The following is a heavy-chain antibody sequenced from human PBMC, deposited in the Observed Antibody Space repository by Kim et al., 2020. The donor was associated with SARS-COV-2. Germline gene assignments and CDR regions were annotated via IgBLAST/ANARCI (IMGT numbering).Heavy chain of an antibody. CDR1: GGTFSSYA. D-gene: IGHD6-13*01. CDR3: ARVRRYSSSWYVPFDY. J-gene: IGHJ4*02. V-gene: IGHV1-69*01. CDR2: IIPIFGTA. Sequence: VKVSCKASGGTFSSYAISWVRQAPGQGLEWMGGIIPIFGTANYAQKFQGRVTITADESTSTAYMELSSLRSEDTAVYYCARVRRYSSSWYVPFDYWGQGTLVTVSS.